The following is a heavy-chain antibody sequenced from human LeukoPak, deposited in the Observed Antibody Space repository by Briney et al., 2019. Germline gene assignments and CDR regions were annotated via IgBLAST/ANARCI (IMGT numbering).Heavy chain of an antibody. CDR2: INPSGGST. CDR1: GYTFTSYY. Sequence: GASVKVSCKASGYTFTSYYMHWVRQAPGQGLEWMGIINPSGGSTSYAQKFQGRVTMTRDTSTSTVYMELSSLRSEDTAVYYCARELAFTMIVVGPLDYWGQGTLVTVSS. J-gene: IGHJ4*02. D-gene: IGHD3-22*01. V-gene: IGHV1-46*01. CDR3: ARELAFTMIVVGPLDY.